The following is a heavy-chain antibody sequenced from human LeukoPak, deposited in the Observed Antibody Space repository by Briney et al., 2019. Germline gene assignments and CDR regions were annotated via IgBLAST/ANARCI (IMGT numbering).Heavy chain of an antibody. Sequence: GGSLRLSCAASGFTFSSYAMHWGRQAPGKGLEGVAVISYDGSNKYYADSVRGRFTISRDNSKNTLYLQMNSLRAEDTAVYYCAREPYYYDSSGNHLDYWGQGTLVTVSS. CDR1: GFTFSSYA. CDR3: AREPYYYDSSGNHLDY. J-gene: IGHJ4*02. D-gene: IGHD3-22*01. CDR2: ISYDGSNK. V-gene: IGHV3-30*04.